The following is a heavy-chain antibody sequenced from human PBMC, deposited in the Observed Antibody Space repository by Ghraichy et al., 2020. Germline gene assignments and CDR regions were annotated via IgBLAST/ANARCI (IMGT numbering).Heavy chain of an antibody. CDR1: GFTFSRYS. J-gene: IGHJ4*02. Sequence: GGSLRLSCAASGFTFSRYSMNWVRQAPGKGLEWVSTISSSSTYIYSADSVKGRFTISRDNAKNSLSLQMNSLRADDTAVYYCARDLSLAMPGGFDYWGQGTLVTVSS. CDR3: ARDLSLAMPGGFDY. V-gene: IGHV3-21*01. D-gene: IGHD2-2*01. CDR2: ISSSSTYI.